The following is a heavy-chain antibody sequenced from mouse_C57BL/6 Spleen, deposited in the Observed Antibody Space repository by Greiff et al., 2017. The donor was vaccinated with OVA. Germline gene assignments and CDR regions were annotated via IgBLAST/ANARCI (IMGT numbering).Heavy chain of an antibody. D-gene: IGHD1-1*01. J-gene: IGHJ1*03. CDR3: ARDPLAFTTVVATNWYFDV. Sequence: EVMLVESGGGLVKPGGSLKLSCAASGFTFSSYAMSWVRQTPEKRLEWVATISDGGSYTYYPDNVKGRFTISRDNAKNNLYRQMSHLKSEDTAMYYCARDPLAFTTVVATNWYFDVWGTGTTVTVSS. V-gene: IGHV5-4*01. CDR2: ISDGGSYT. CDR1: GFTFSSYA.